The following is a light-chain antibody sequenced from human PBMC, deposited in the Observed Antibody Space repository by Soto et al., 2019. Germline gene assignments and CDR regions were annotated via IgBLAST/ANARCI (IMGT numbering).Light chain of an antibody. V-gene: IGLV1-40*01. CDR3: QSYATRLNVVL. J-gene: IGLJ2*01. Sequence: QSVLTQPPSVSGAPGQRVTISCTGSSSNIGAGYDVHWYQQLPGAAPKLLIYGNSNRPAGVPDRFSGSTSGTSASLAITGLQAEDEADYYCQSYATRLNVVLFGGGTKVTVL. CDR1: SSNIGAGYD. CDR2: GNS.